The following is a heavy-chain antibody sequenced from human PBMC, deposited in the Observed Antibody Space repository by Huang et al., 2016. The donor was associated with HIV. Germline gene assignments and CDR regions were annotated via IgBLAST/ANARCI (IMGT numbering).Heavy chain of an antibody. J-gene: IGHJ4*02. Sequence: QVQLVQSGSELKKPGASVKVSCKASGYTFTTYAINWVRQAPGQVLEWMGWINTNTGNPMYAQDFTGRFVFSLDTYVSTAYLQIRSLKSEDTAVYYCARVPGSGWYNGDYWGQGTLVTVSS. D-gene: IGHD6-19*01. V-gene: IGHV7-4-1*02. CDR2: INTNTGNP. CDR3: ARVPGSGWYNGDY. CDR1: GYTFTTYA.